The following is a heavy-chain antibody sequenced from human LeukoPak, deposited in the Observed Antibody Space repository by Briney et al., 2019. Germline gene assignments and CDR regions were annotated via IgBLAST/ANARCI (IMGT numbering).Heavy chain of an antibody. D-gene: IGHD5-12*01. CDR2: IIPIFGTA. CDR1: GGTFSSYA. CDR3: ARSGRGTYYYFDL. V-gene: IGHV1-69*06. Sequence: ASVKVSCKASGGTFSSYAISWVRQAPGQGLEWMGGIIPIFGTANYAQKFQGRVTITADKSTSTAYMELRSLTSDDTAVYYCARSGRGTYYYFDLWGLGTLVTVSS. J-gene: IGHJ4*02.